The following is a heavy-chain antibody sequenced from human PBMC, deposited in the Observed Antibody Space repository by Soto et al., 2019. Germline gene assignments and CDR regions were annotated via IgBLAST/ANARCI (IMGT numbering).Heavy chain of an antibody. CDR1: GGTFSSYA. V-gene: IGHV1-69*13. J-gene: IGHJ6*02. CDR2: IIPIFGTA. D-gene: IGHD2-2*01. Sequence: SVKVSCKASGGTFSSYAISWVRQAPGQGLEWMGGIIPIFGTANYAQKFQGRVTITADESTSTAYMELSSLRSEDTAVYYCARSEYANTIVVVPAAISYYYGMDVWGQGTKVTVSS. CDR3: ARSEYANTIVVVPAAISYYYGMDV.